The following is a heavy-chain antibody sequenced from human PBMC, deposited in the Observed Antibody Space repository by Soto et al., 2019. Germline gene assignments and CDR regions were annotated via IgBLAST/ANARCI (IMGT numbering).Heavy chain of an antibody. CDR1: GYTFTSYY. J-gene: IGHJ4*02. CDR3: ARDRVAAAGIPYFDY. Sequence: GASVKVSCKASGYTFTSYYMHWVRQAPGQGLEWMGIINPSGGSTSYAQKFQGRVTMTRDTSTSTVYMELSSLRSEDTAVYYCARDRVAAAGIPYFDYWGQGTLVTVS. CDR2: INPSGGST. D-gene: IGHD6-13*01. V-gene: IGHV1-46*01.